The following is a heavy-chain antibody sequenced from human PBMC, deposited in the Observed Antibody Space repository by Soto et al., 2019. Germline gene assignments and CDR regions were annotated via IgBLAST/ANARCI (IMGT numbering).Heavy chain of an antibody. CDR1: GYSFSNFW. CDR2: IYPDDSDT. J-gene: IGHJ4*02. CDR3: ASSVLVTSTMNYFDL. D-gene: IGHD2-8*02. Sequence: PGESLKISCQASGYSFSNFWIAWVRLMPGEGLEWLGIIYPDDSDTRYSPSFLGQVTISADKSIKTTYLQWSSLKASDTAIYFCASSVLVTSTMNYFDLWGQGTLVTVSS. V-gene: IGHV5-51*01.